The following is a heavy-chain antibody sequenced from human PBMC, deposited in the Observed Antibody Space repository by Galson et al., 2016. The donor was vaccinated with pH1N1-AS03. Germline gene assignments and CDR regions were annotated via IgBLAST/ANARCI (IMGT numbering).Heavy chain of an antibody. CDR1: GFSLSTGGVH. D-gene: IGHD1-26*01. Sequence: PALVKPTQTLTLTCTFSGFSLSTGGVHVAWIRQPPGKALEWLELIFWGGETRSSPSLGSRLTITKATSKNQVVLTMTNVDPMDTATYYCARSTLFNVGLDHWGQGTLVTVSS. CDR2: IFWGGET. V-gene: IGHV2-5*02. CDR3: ARSTLFNVGLDH. J-gene: IGHJ4*01.